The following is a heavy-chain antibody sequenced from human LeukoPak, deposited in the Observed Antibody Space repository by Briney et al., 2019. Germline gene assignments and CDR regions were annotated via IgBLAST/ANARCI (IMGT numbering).Heavy chain of an antibody. J-gene: IGHJ4*02. CDR3: ANSRYDSSGYYGIIGY. CDR2: ISRSNIYK. V-gene: IGHV3-21*01. D-gene: IGHD3-22*01. CDR1: GFTFSSYT. Sequence: GGSLRLSCAASGFTFSSYTMDWVRLAPGKGLEWVSSISRSNIYKYYADSVKGRFTISRDNAKNSLYLQMNSLRAEDTAVYYCANSRYDSSGYYGIIGYWGQGTLVTVSS.